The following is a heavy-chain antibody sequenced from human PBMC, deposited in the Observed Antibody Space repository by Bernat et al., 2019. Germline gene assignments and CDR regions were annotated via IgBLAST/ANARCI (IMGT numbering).Heavy chain of an antibody. D-gene: IGHD6-13*01. CDR3: AKRYSTSWYVEQ. Sequence: EVQLSESGGGLVQPGGSLRLSCAASGFTFSSYAMSWARQAPGKGLEWVAGITESGGNTYYADSVKCRFTISRDNSKNTLYLQIHSLRAEDTAVYYCAKRYSTSWYVEQWGQGTLVTVSS. CDR2: ITESGGNT. J-gene: IGHJ1*01. CDR1: GFTFSSYA. V-gene: IGHV3-23*01.